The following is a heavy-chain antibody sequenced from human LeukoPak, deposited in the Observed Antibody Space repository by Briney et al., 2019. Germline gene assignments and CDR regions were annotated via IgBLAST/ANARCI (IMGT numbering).Heavy chain of an antibody. CDR2: INPNSGGT. Sequence: SVKVSCKASGYTFTGYYMHCVRQAPGQGLEWMEWINPNSGGTNYAQEFQGRVTMTRDTSISTAYMELSRLRSDDTAVYYCARGTYYDILTGFILGDYWGQGTLVTVSS. CDR1: GYTFTGYY. CDR3: ARGTYYDILTGFILGDY. J-gene: IGHJ4*02. V-gene: IGHV1-2*02. D-gene: IGHD3-9*01.